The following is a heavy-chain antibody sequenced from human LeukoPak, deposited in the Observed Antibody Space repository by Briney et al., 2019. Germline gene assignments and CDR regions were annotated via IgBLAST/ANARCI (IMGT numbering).Heavy chain of an antibody. J-gene: IGHJ4*02. CDR2: IKQDGSEK. V-gene: IGHV3-7*01. Sequence: QTGGSLRLSCAASGFTSSSYWMSWVRQAPGKGLEWVANIKQDGSEKYYVDSVKGRFTISRDNAKNSLYLQMNSLRAEDTAVYYCARDVGSSGWYTFDYWGQGTLVTVSS. CDR3: ARDVGSSGWYTFDY. D-gene: IGHD6-19*01. CDR1: GFTSSSYW.